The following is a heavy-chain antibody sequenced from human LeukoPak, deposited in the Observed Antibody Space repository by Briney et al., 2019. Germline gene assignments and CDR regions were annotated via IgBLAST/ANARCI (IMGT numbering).Heavy chain of an antibody. D-gene: IGHD3-16*02. CDR1: GFTFSSYS. J-gene: IGHJ3*02. CDR2: ISSSSSYI. V-gene: IGHV3-21*01. CDR3: ARVSAGVIGMKDVFDI. Sequence: GGSLRLSCAASGFTFSSYSMNWVRQAPGKGLEWVSSISSSSSYIYYADSVKGRFTISRDNAKNSLYLQMNSLRAEDTAVYYCARVSAGVIGMKDVFDIWGQGTMVTVSS.